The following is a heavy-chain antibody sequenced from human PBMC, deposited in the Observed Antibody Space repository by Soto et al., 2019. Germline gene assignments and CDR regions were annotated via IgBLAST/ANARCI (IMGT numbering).Heavy chain of an antibody. CDR2: IYYSGST. Sequence: PSETLSLTCTVSGGSISSGGYFWSWIRQHPGKGLEWIGYIYYSGSTYYNPSLKSRVTISVDTSKNQFSLKLSSVTAADTAVYYCASEAVAGTFDYWGQGTLVTVSS. CDR3: ASEAVAGTFDY. J-gene: IGHJ4*02. CDR1: GGSISSGGYF. D-gene: IGHD6-19*01. V-gene: IGHV4-31*03.